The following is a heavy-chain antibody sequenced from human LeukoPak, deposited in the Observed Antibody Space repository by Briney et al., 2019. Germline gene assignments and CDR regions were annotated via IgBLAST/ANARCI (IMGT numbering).Heavy chain of an antibody. V-gene: IGHV1-2*02. J-gene: IGHJ5*02. CDR3: ARDWDPITGTTRWFDP. CDR1: GYSFTGYY. CDR2: INVNNGDT. D-gene: IGHD1-7*01. Sequence: ASVKDSCKASGYSFTGYYMHWVRQAPGQGLEWMGWINVNNGDTNYVQKFQGRVTVTRDTSISTAYMELSRLRSDDTAVYYCARDWDPITGTTRWFDPWGQGTLVTVSS.